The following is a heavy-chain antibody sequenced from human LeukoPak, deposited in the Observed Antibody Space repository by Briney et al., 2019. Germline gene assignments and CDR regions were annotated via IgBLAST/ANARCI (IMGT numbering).Heavy chain of an antibody. CDR1: GFTFSSYA. Sequence: GGSLRLSCAASGFTFSSYAMSWVRQAPGKGQEWVSGISGSGYRTYYADSVRGRFTISRDNSKNTLYLQMNSLRAEDTAVYYCARAAGYGSSGYSPYFDYWGQGTLVTVSS. J-gene: IGHJ4*02. V-gene: IGHV3-23*01. D-gene: IGHD3-22*01. CDR2: ISGSGYRT. CDR3: ARAAGYGSSGYSPYFDY.